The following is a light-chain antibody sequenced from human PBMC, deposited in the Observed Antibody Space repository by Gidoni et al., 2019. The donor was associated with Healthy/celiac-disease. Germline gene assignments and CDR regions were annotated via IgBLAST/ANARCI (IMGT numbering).Light chain of an antibody. V-gene: IGKV3-11*01. CDR2: DAS. CDR1: QSVSSY. J-gene: IGKJ5*01. CDR3: QQRSNWPPSIT. Sequence: EILLTQSPATLSLSPGDRATLSCRASQSVSSYLACYQQKPGQAPRLLIYDASNRATGIPAMFSGSGSGTDFTLTISSLEPEDFAVYYCQQRSNWPPSITFGQGTRLEIK.